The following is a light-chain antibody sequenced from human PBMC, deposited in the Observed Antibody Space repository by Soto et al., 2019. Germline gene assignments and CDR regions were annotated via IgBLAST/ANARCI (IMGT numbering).Light chain of an antibody. CDR1: NSDVGTYNY. CDR3: CSYAGSSSFRVL. CDR2: DVT. V-gene: IGLV2-11*01. Sequence: QSALTQSRSVSGSPGQSVTISCTGTNSDVGTYNYVSWYQQHPGKAPKLIIYDVTKRPSGVPDRFSGSKSGNTASLIISGLQAVDEAEYYCCCCSYAGSSSFRVLFGGGTQLTVL. J-gene: IGLJ2*01.